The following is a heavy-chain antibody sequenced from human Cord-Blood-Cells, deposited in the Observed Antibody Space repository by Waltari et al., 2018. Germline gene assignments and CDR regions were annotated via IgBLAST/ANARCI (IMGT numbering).Heavy chain of an antibody. V-gene: IGHV4-39*01. D-gene: IGHD6-13*01. CDR2: IYYSGST. CDR3: ARASSSWYYFDY. J-gene: IGHJ4*02. CDR1: GGSFRSSSYY. Sequence: QLQLQESGQGLGKPSEPLSPTSPVLGGSFRSSSYYWGWIRQPPGKGLEWIGSIYYSGSTYYNPSLKSRVTISVDTSKNQFSLKLSSVTAADTAVYYCARASSSWYYFDYWGQGTLVTVSS.